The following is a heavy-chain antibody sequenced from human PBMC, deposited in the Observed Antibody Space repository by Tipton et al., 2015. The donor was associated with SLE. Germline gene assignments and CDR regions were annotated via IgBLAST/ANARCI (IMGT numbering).Heavy chain of an antibody. D-gene: IGHD3-16*02. Sequence: TLSLTCAVYGESFSGSSWSWIRQPPGKGMEWIGYIYDSGSTNYNPSLKSRVTISLDTSKSQFSLNLTSVIAADTAVYYCGRVSLRTSGHFDLWGRGTLVTVSA. CDR3: GRVSLRTSGHFDL. V-gene: IGHV4-34*11. CDR2: IYDSGST. J-gene: IGHJ2*01. CDR1: GESFSGSS.